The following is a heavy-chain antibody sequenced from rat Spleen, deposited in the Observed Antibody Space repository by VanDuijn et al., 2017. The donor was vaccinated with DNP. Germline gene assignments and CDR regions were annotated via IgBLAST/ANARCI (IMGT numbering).Heavy chain of an antibody. J-gene: IGHJ2*01. V-gene: IGHV5-31*01. Sequence: EVQLVESGGDLVQPGRSLKLSCVTSGFTFSYYWMTWIRQVPGKGLEWVAYISYDGGSTYYGDSVKGRVTVSRDNAKSTLYLQMDSLRSEDTATYYCATHDWTSWGQGVMVTVSS. CDR1: GFTFSYYW. CDR2: ISYDGGST. CDR3: ATHDWTS. D-gene: IGHD1-12*01.